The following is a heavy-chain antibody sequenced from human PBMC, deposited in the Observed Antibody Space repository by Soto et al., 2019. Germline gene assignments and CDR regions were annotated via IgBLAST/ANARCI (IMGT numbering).Heavy chain of an antibody. CDR1: GFTFSSYA. J-gene: IGHJ4*02. CDR2: ISYDGSNK. CDR3: AGTNTWIQLWPPSAY. D-gene: IGHD5-18*01. Sequence: QVQLVESGGGVGQPGRSLRLSCAASGFTFSSYAMHWVRQAPGKGLEWVAVISYDGSNKYYADSVKGRFTISRDNSKNTLYLQMNSLRAEDTAVYYCAGTNTWIQLWPPSAYWGQGTLVTVSS. V-gene: IGHV3-30-3*01.